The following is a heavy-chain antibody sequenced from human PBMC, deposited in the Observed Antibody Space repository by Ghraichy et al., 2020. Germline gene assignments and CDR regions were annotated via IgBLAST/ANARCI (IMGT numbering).Heavy chain of an antibody. CDR2: IYTSGST. CDR1: GGSISSYY. CDR3: ARHEPSGSYYGWFDP. V-gene: IGHV4-4*09. J-gene: IGHJ5*02. D-gene: IGHD1-26*01. Sequence: SETLSLTCTVSGGSISSYYWSWIRQPPGKGLEWIGYIYTSGSTNYNPSLKSRVTISVDTSKNQFSLKLSSVTAADTAVYYCARHEPSGSYYGWFDPWGQGTLVTVSS.